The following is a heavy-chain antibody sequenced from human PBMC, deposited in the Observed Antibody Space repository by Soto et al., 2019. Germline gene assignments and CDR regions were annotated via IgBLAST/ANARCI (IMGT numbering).Heavy chain of an antibody. CDR1: GGTFSSYA. V-gene: IGHV1-69*06. CDR2: IIPIFGTA. D-gene: IGHD6-6*01. CDR3: ASCSSSSAYYYYGMDV. Sequence: ASVRVSCKASGGTFSSYAISWVRQAPGQGLEWVGGIIPIFGTANYAQKFQGRVTITADKSTSTAYMELSSLRSEDTAVYYCASCSSSSAYYYYGMDVWGQGTT. J-gene: IGHJ6*02.